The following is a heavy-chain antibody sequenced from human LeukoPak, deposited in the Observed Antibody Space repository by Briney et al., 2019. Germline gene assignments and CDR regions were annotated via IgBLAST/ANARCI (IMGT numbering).Heavy chain of an antibody. V-gene: IGHV3-66*01. CDR1: GFTVSSNY. CDR2: IYSGGST. CDR3: AVYSSSPRVGDY. D-gene: IGHD6-13*01. J-gene: IGHJ4*02. Sequence: GGSLRLSCAASGFTVSSNYMSWVRQAPGKGLEWVSVIYSGGSTYYADSVKGRFTISRDNSKNTLYLQMNSLRAEDTAVYYCAVYSSSPRVGDYWGQGTLVTVSS.